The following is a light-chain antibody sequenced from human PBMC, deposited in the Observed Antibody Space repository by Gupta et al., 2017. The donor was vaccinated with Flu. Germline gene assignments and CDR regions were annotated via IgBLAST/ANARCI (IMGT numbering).Light chain of an antibody. CDR3: QQYNSWIRS. Sequence: ETVLTQSPDTLSLSPGERATVSCTASQSVSSSSFAWYQQKPGQAPRLLIRNVSERAPGTPARFSGSGSGTEFTLTISSLEPEDFAVYYCQQYNSWIRSFGQGTKIEMK. CDR1: QSVSSS. V-gene: IGKV3-11*01. CDR2: NVS. J-gene: IGKJ2*03.